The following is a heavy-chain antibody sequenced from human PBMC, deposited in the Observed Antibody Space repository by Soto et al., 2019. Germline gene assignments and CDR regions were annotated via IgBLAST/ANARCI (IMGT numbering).Heavy chain of an antibody. CDR2: IYYSGST. CDR1: GGSISSGGYY. D-gene: IGHD6-6*01. V-gene: IGHV4-31*03. CDR3: ARSIAARSYYFDY. J-gene: IGHJ4*02. Sequence: SETLSLTCTVSGGSISSGGYYWSWIRQHPGKGLEWIGYIYYSGSTYYNPSLKSRVTISVDTSKNQFSLKLSSVTAADTAVYYCARSIAARSYYFDYWGQGTLVTVSS.